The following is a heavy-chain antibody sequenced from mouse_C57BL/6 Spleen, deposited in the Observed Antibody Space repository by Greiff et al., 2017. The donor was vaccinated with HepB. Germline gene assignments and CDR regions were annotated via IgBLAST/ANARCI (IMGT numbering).Heavy chain of an antibody. V-gene: IGHV1-26*01. CDR2: INPNNGGT. J-gene: IGHJ2*01. CDR3: ARGVSYY. CDR1: GYTFTDYY. Sequence: VQLQQSGPELVKPGASVKISCKASGYTFTDYYMNWVKQSHGKSLEWIGDINPNNGGTSYNQKFKGKATLTVDKSSSTAYMELRSLTSEDSAVYYCARGVSYYWGQGTTLTVSS.